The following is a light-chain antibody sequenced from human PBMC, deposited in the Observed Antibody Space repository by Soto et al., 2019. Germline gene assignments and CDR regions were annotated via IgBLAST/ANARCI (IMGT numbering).Light chain of an antibody. Sequence: DIQMTQSPSTLSASVGDRVTITCRASQSISSWLAWYQQIPGKAPKLLIYDASSLESGVPLRFTGSGSGTDFTFTINSLQPEDIATYYCQQYDNLPRTFGQGTKVDIK. CDR2: DAS. CDR3: QQYDNLPRT. V-gene: IGKV1-5*01. CDR1: QSISSW. J-gene: IGKJ1*01.